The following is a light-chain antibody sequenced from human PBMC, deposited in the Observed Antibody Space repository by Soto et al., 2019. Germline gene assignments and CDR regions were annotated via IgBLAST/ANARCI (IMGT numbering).Light chain of an antibody. CDR2: DTS. CDR1: TGAVTSGHY. Sequence: QAVVTQEPSLTVSPGGTVTLTCGSSTGAVTSGHYPYWFQQKPGQAPRTLIYDTSNKHSWTPARFSGSLLGGKAALTLSGAQPEDEAEYCCLLSYSGARQGVFGGGTKLTVL. J-gene: IGLJ2*01. CDR3: LLSYSGARQGV. V-gene: IGLV7-46*01.